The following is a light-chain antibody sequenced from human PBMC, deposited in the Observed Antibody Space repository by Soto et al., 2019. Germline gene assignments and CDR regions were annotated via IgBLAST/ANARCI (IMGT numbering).Light chain of an antibody. CDR3: QQYGTSPIT. V-gene: IGKV3-20*01. CDR2: GAS. CDR1: QTVSSY. Sequence: ENVLTQSPGTLSLSPGERATLTCRASQTVSSYLTWYQQRPGQAPRLLIYGASKRATGIPDRFSGSGSGTEISLSISRLEPEDFALYYCQQYGTSPITFGQGTRLEIK. J-gene: IGKJ5*01.